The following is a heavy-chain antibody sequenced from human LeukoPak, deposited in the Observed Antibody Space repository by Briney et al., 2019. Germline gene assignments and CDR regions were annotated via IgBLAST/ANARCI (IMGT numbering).Heavy chain of an antibody. CDR1: GFTFSTSA. CDR3: AREWYDWAAFDI. Sequence: GGSLRLSCAASGFTFSTSAMTWVRQAPGKGLEWVSSISSSSSYIYYADSVKGRFTISRDNAKNSLYLQMNSLRAEDTAVYYCAREWYDWAAFDIWGQGTMVTVSS. V-gene: IGHV3-21*01. J-gene: IGHJ3*02. CDR2: ISSSSSYI. D-gene: IGHD1-1*01.